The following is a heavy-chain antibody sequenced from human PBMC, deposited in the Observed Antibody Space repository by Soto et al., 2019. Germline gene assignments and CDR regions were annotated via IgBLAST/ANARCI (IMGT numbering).Heavy chain of an antibody. CDR1: GGSITNTDYY. J-gene: IGHJ6*02. CDR2: IDYSGST. CDR3: ARDGHYYYGMDV. Sequence: TLSLTCSVSGGSITNTDYYWNWIRQSPGKGLEWIGSIDYSGSTYYNPSLKSRVIISADTSKNLFSLKLRSVTAADTALYFCARDGHYYYGMDVWGQGTTVTVSS. V-gene: IGHV4-30-4*01.